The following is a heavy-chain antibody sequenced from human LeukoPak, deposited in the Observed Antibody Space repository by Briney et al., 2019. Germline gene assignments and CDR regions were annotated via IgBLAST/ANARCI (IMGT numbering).Heavy chain of an antibody. CDR3: ARRSIAARAGWFDP. J-gene: IGHJ5*02. CDR1: GFTFSSYA. V-gene: IGHV3-23*01. D-gene: IGHD6-6*01. CDR2: ISGSGGST. Sequence: QTGGSLRLSCAASGFTFSSYAMSWVRQAPGKGLEWVSAISGSGGSTYYADSVKGRFTISRDNSKNTLYLQMNSLRAEDTAVYYCARRSIAARAGWFDPWGQGTLVTVSS.